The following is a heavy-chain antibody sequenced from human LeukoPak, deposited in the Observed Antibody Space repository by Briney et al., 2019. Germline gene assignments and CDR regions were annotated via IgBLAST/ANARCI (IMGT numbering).Heavy chain of an antibody. CDR1: GFTFSNYW. J-gene: IGHJ4*02. D-gene: IGHD3-16*01. CDR2: ITPDGRSK. CDR3: ASGGSTTFDQ. Sequence: GGSLRLSCAASGFTFSNYWMHWVRQAPGKGLVWVSRITPDGRSKSHADSVKGRFTMSRDNAKNTLYLQMNSLKDEHTGVYYCASGGSTTFDQWGQGTLVTVSS. V-gene: IGHV3-74*01.